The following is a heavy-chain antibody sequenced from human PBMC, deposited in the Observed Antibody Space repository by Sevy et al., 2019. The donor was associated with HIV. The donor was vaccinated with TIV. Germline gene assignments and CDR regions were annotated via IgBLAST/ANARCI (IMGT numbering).Heavy chain of an antibody. Sequence: LSLTCATSGFTFNIYAMSWVRQAPGKGLEWVSTIGGGDTYYADSVKGRFTISRDDSKSAVYLQMNSLRADDTAVYYCAKDGVSRNKLWDWFDPWGQGTLVTVSS. J-gene: IGHJ5*02. CDR1: GFTFNIYA. D-gene: IGHD2-21*01. V-gene: IGHV3-23*01. CDR2: IGGGDT. CDR3: AKDGVSRNKLWDWFDP.